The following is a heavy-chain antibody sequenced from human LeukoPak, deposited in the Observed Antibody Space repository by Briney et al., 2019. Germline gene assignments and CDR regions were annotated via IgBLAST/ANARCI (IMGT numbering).Heavy chain of an antibody. V-gene: IGHV3-20*04. CDR3: ARLKAAAGSNFDY. J-gene: IGHJ4*02. Sequence: GGSLRLSCAASGFTFDDYGMSWVRQAPGKGLEWVSGINWNGGSTSYADSVKGRFTISRDTAKNSLCLQMNSLRAEDTALYYCARLKAAAGSNFDYWGQGTLVTVSS. D-gene: IGHD6-13*01. CDR1: GFTFDDYG. CDR2: INWNGGST.